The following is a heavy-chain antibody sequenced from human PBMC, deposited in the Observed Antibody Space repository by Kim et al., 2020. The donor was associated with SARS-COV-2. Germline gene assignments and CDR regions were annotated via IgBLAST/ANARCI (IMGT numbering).Heavy chain of an antibody. CDR1: GGSISSGGYY. J-gene: IGHJ4*02. D-gene: IGHD5-12*01. CDR2: IYYSGST. V-gene: IGHV4-31*03. CDR3: ARAQGRGYSGIRPLFDY. Sequence: SETLSLTCTVSGGSISSGGYYWSWIRQHPGKGLEWLGYIYYSGSTYYNPSLKSRVTISVDTSKTQFSLKLSSVTAADTAVYYCARAQGRGYSGIRPLFDYWGQGTLVTVSS.